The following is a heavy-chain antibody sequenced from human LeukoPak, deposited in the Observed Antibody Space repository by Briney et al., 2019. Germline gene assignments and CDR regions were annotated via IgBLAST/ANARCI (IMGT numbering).Heavy chain of an antibody. CDR2: ISSSSRYI. J-gene: IGHJ4*02. CDR1: GFTFSSYS. V-gene: IGHV3-21*01. CDR3: ARENYYDSSGADY. D-gene: IGHD3-22*01. Sequence: NPGGSLRLSCAASGFTFSSYSMNWVRQAPGKGLEWVSSISSSSRYIYYADSVKGRFTISRDNAKNSLYLQMNSLRAEDTAVYYCARENYYDSSGADYWGQGTLVTVSS.